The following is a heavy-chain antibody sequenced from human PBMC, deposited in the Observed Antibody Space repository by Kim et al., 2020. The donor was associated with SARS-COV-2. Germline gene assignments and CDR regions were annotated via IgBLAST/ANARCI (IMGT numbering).Heavy chain of an antibody. V-gene: IGHV3-23*01. J-gene: IGHJ4*02. CDR3: AIRYVSSGSYYSPLDY. D-gene: IGHD3-22*01. Sequence: DSVSGRFTISRDNSKSTLYLQMNSLRAEDTAVYYCAIRYVSSGSYYSPLDYWGQGTLVTVSS.